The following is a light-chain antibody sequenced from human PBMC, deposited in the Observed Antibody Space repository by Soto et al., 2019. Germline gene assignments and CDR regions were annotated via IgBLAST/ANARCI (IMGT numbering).Light chain of an antibody. CDR1: QDISNY. CDR3: QQYDNIPPMYT. V-gene: IGKV1-33*01. Sequence: DIQMTQSPSSLSASVGDRVTITCQASQDISNYLNWYQQKPGKAPKLLIYDASNLETGVPSRFXXSGSGTAFTFTISSLQPEDIATYYCQQYDNIPPMYTFGQGTKLEIK. CDR2: DAS. J-gene: IGKJ2*01.